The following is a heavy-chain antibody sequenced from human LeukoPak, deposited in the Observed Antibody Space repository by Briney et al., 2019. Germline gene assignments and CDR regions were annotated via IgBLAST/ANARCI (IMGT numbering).Heavy chain of an antibody. D-gene: IGHD1-26*01. CDR2: ISAGNGNA. J-gene: IGHJ4*02. CDR3: ARDSGSGSNDY. Sequence: ASVKVSCKASGYTFTSYAIHWVRQAPGQRLEWMGWISAGNGNAKYSQNFQGRVTFISNTSATTAFMELSSLRSEDAAVYYCARDSGSGSNDYWGQGTLVTVSS. V-gene: IGHV1-3*01. CDR1: GYTFTSYA.